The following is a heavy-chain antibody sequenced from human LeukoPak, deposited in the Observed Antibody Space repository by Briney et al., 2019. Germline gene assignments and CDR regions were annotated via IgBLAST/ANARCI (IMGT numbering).Heavy chain of an antibody. V-gene: IGHV4-39*07. Sequence: SETLSLTCTVSGGSISSSNYYWGWIRQPPGKGLEWIGSIYYSGSTYYNPSLKSRVTISVDTSKNQFSLKLSSVTAADTAVYYCARTPPHYDYVWGSPIPLDYWGQGTLVTVSS. CDR2: IYYSGST. J-gene: IGHJ4*02. D-gene: IGHD3-16*01. CDR3: ARTPPHYDYVWGSPIPLDY. CDR1: GGSISSSNYY.